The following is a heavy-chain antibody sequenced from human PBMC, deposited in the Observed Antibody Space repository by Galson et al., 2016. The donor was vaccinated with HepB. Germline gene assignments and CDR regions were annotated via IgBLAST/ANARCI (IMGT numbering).Heavy chain of an antibody. CDR1: SGSITDFY. V-gene: IGHV4-4*08. J-gene: IGHJ5*02. CDR3: AKVVPHCNSDGSKCSPGWFDP. D-gene: IGHD2-21*01. CDR2: VHHTGSS. Sequence: SETLSLTCTVSSGSITDFYWSWLRQPPGKGLEYIGFVHHTGSSNYNSTLESRIMLSLDKSKQQFSLKLTSVTAADTAVYFCAKVVPHCNSDGSKCSPGWFDPWGQGILVTVSS.